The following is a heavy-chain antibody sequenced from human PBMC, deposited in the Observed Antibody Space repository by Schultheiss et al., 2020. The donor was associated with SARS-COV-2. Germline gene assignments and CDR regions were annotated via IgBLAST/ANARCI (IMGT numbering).Heavy chain of an antibody. Sequence: GGSLRLSCAASGFTFSSSAMTWVRHAPGKGLEWVSIISNSGGSTYYPDSVKGRFTISRDNSMNTVYLQMNSLRADDTAVYYCAKEDWLDNWGQGTLVTVSS. V-gene: IGHV3-23*01. CDR2: ISNSGGST. D-gene: IGHD3/OR15-3a*01. J-gene: IGHJ4*02. CDR3: AKEDWLDN. CDR1: GFTFSSSA.